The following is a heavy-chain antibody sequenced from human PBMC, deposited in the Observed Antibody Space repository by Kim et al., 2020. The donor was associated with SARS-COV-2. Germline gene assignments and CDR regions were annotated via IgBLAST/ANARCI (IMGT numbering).Heavy chain of an antibody. D-gene: IGHD2-2*01. Sequence: YSQKFQGRVTITRDTSASTAYMELSSLRSEDTAVYYCARAVVPAGDAFDIWGQGTMVTVSS. V-gene: IGHV1-3*01. J-gene: IGHJ3*02. CDR3: ARAVVPAGDAFDI.